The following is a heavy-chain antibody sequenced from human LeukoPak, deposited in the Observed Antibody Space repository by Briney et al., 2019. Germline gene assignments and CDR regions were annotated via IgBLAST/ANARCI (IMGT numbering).Heavy chain of an antibody. Sequence: SETLSLTCTVSGYSINSGYYWVWIRQPPGKGLEWIGYIYYSGSTNYNPSLKSRVTISVDTSKNQFSLKLSSVTAADTAVYYCARVYDGYFDYWGQGTLVTVSS. CDR2: IYYSGST. V-gene: IGHV4-61*01. J-gene: IGHJ4*02. CDR3: ARVYDGYFDY. CDR1: GYSINSGYY. D-gene: IGHD3-3*01.